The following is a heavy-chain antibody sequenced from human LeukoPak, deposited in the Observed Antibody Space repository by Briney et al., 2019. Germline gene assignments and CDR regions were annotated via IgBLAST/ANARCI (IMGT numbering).Heavy chain of an antibody. Sequence: GGSLRLSCAASGFTFSDYYMSWIRQAPGKGLEWVSYIGSSGSPIYYADSVKGRFTISRDNAKNSLYLQMNSLRAEDTAVYYCARDRPSSGGNYFDLWGRGTLVTVSS. CDR1: GFTFSDYY. CDR3: ARDRPSSGGNYFDL. V-gene: IGHV3-11*01. D-gene: IGHD2-15*01. J-gene: IGHJ2*01. CDR2: IGSSGSPI.